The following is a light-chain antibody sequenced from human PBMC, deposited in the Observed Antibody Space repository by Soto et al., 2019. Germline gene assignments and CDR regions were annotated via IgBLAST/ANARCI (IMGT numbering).Light chain of an antibody. J-gene: IGKJ4*01. CDR3: QQRSNWPLT. V-gene: IGKV3-11*01. Sequence: EIVLTQSPATLSLSPGERATLSCRASQTVSSYLAWYQQTPGQPPRLLIYDASNSAAGIPARFSGSGSGTDFTLTISSLEPDDFAVYYCQQRSNWPLTFGGGTKVQIK. CDR2: DAS. CDR1: QTVSSY.